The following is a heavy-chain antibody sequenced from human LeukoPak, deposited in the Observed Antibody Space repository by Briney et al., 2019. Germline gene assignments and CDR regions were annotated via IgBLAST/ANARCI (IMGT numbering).Heavy chain of an antibody. CDR2: INPNSGGT. CDR3: AREAGYCSSTSCYAAGNFDY. D-gene: IGHD2-2*01. Sequence: PRASVKVSCKASGFTFTGYYIHWVRQAPGQGLEWMGWINPNSGGTNYAQKFQGRVTMTRDTSISTAYMELSRLRSDDTAVYYCAREAGYCSSTSCYAAGNFDYWGQGTLVTVSS. CDR1: GFTFTGYY. J-gene: IGHJ4*02. V-gene: IGHV1-2*02.